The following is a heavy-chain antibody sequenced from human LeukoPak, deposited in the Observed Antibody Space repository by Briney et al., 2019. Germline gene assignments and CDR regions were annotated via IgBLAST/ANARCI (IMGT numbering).Heavy chain of an antibody. CDR2: IKSKTDGGTT. D-gene: IGHD2-8*01. V-gene: IGHV3-15*01. Sequence: GGSLRLSCAASGFTFSNAWMSWVRQAPGKGLEWVGRIKSKTDGGTTDYAAPVKGRFTISRDDSKNTLYLQMNSLKTEDTAVYYCTSTRGYCTNGVCYLGTFDYWGQGTLVTVSS. CDR3: TSTRGYCTNGVCYLGTFDY. CDR1: GFTFSNAW. J-gene: IGHJ4*02.